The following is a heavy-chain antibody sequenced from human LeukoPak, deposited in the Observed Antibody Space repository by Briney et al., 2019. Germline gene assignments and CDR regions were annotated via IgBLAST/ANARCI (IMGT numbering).Heavy chain of an antibody. CDR1: GFTFSSYW. Sequence: GGSLRLSCAASGFTFSSYWMHWVRQAPGKGLVWVSRISSDESSTSYADSVKGRFTISRDNAKNTLYLQMNSLRAEDTAVYYCARGLQAARLAVADSWGQGTLVTVSS. D-gene: IGHD6-19*01. V-gene: IGHV3-74*01. J-gene: IGHJ5*02. CDR2: ISSDESST. CDR3: ARGLQAARLAVADS.